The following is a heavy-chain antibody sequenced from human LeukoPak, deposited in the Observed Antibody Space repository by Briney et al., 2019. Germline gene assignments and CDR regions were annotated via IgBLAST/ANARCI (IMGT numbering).Heavy chain of an antibody. CDR3: ARWTHQQLENWFDP. D-gene: IGHD6-13*01. CDR1: GYTFTSYY. CDR2: INPSGGST. J-gene: IGHJ5*02. Sequence: AASVKVSCKASGYTFTSYYMHWVRQAPGHGLEWMGIINPSGGSTSYAQRFQGRVTITADESTRTVYMELSSPRSEDTAVYYCARWTHQQLENWFDPWGQGSLVTVSS. V-gene: IGHV1-46*01.